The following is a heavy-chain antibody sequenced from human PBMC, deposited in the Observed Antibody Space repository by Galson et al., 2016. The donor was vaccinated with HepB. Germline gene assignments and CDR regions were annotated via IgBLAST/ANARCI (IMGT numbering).Heavy chain of an antibody. CDR2: IHYSGST. D-gene: IGHD2-15*01. Sequence: SETLSLTCTVSGGSVISTTYYWGWIRQPPGKGLEWIGAIHYSGSTYYNPSLKSRVTISVDTSTNHFSLQVTSVTAADTAVYYCARHTVVTKTVRRTWARKNAETYIIPACDPWGQGTLVTVSA. V-gene: IGHV4-39*01. CDR1: GGSVISTTYY. J-gene: IGHJ5*02. CDR3: ARHTVVTKTVRRTWARKNAETYIIPACDP.